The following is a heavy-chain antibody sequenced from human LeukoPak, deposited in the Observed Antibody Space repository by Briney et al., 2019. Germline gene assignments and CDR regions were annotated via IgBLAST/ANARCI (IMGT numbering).Heavy chain of an antibody. V-gene: IGHV3-7*01. Sequence: PGGSLRLSCVASGFTFSSYWMSWVRQAPGKGLEWVANIKQDGSEKYYVDSVKGRFTISRDNAKNSLYLQMNSLRAEDTAVYYCARGRGLRFLEWLSQGSTYYYYMDVWGKGTTVTVSS. J-gene: IGHJ6*03. CDR2: IKQDGSEK. CDR1: GFTFSSYW. CDR3: ARGRGLRFLEWLSQGSTYYYYMDV. D-gene: IGHD3-3*01.